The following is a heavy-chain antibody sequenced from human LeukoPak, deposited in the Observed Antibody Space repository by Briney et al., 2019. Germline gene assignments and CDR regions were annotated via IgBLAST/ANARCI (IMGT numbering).Heavy chain of an antibody. CDR1: GFTFSSYG. CDR3: ARDVVPAAHSRSYYYCYMDV. V-gene: IGHV3-7*01. Sequence: GGSLRLSCAASGFTFSSYGMHWVRQAPGKGLEWVANIKQDGSEKYYVDSVKGRFTISRDNAKNSLYLQMNSLRAEDTAVYYCARDVVPAAHSRSYYYCYMDVWGKGTTVTVSS. CDR2: IKQDGSEK. D-gene: IGHD2-2*01. J-gene: IGHJ6*03.